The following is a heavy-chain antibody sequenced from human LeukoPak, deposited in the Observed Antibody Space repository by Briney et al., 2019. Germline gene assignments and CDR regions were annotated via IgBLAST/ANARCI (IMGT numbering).Heavy chain of an antibody. CDR1: GFPFNNYA. Sequence: GGSLRLSCSASGFPFNNYAMHWVRQAPGKGLEYISTINNNGIFTYYADSVKYRFTVSRDNSKNTLYLQMSSLRAEDTAVYYCVKVGGCSGGSCYSCLWVFDYWGQGTLVTVSS. CDR2: INNNGIFT. J-gene: IGHJ4*02. V-gene: IGHV3-64D*09. CDR3: VKVGGCSGGSCYSCLWVFDY. D-gene: IGHD2-15*01.